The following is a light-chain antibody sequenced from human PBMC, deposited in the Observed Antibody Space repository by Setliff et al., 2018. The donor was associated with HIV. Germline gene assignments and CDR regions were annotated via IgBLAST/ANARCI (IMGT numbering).Light chain of an antibody. J-gene: IGLJ2*01. CDR2: RNN. CDR1: SSNIGAGYD. CDR3: QSYDRNLSVV. Sequence: QSVLTQPPSVSGAPGQRITISCTGRSSNIGAGYDVHWYQHLPGTAPKLLIYRNNNRPSGVPDRLSGSKSGTSASLAITGLQAEDEADYYCQSYDRNLSVVFGGGTKVTVL. V-gene: IGLV1-40*01.